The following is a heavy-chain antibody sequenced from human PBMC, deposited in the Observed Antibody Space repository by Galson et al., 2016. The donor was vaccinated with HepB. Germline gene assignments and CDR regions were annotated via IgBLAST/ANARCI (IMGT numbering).Heavy chain of an antibody. CDR3: ARGRNNFRY. CDR1: GFTFSDYA. CDR2: INQDGGAR. V-gene: IGHV3-7*04. D-gene: IGHD1-14*01. J-gene: IGHJ4*02. Sequence: SLRLSCAASGFTFSDYAMSWVRQAPGKGLEWVASINQDGGARYYVDSVRGRFAISRDNAQNSLYLQMNSLRADDTAMYYCARGRNNFRYWGQGTLVTVSS.